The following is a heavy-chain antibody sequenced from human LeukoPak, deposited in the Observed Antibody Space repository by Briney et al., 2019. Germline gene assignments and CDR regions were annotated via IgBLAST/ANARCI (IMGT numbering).Heavy chain of an antibody. J-gene: IGHJ5*02. CDR2: FDPEDGET. CDR3: ALLTTWLGDLLGGWFDP. D-gene: IGHD3-10*01. Sequence: GASVKVSCKVSGYTRTELSMHWVRQAPGKGLEWMGGFDPEDGETIYAQRFQGRVTTTEDTSTDTAYMELSSLRSEDTAVYFCALLTTWLGDLLGGWFDPWGQGALITVSS. V-gene: IGHV1-24*01. CDR1: GYTRTELS.